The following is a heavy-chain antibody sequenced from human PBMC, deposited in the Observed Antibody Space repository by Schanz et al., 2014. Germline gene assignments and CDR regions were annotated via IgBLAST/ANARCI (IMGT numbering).Heavy chain of an antibody. D-gene: IGHD3-10*01. V-gene: IGHV3-30*18. J-gene: IGHJ4*02. Sequence: VQLVESGGGLVQPGGSLRLSCAASGFTFSNYAMHWVRQAPGKGLDWLAVISFDGRNKYHAQSVKGRFTISRDNSRNTLYLHMSSLRVEDTAVYYCAKDKGEFLDYWGQGTLVTVSS. CDR2: ISFDGRNK. CDR1: GFTFSNYA. CDR3: AKDKGEFLDY.